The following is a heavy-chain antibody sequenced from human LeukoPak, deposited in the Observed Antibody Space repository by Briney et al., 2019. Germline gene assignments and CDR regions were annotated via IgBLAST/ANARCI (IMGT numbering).Heavy chain of an antibody. D-gene: IGHD6-19*01. CDR2: ISAYNGNT. CDR3: ARAAEGQWLARIGAFDI. CDR1: GYTFTIYG. V-gene: IGHV1-18*01. Sequence: ASVKVSFKATGYTFTIYGIRWVRRAPGQGLEWMGWISAYNGNTNYAQKLQGRVTMTTDTSTSTAYMELRSLRSDDTAVYYCARAAEGQWLARIGAFDIWGQGTMVTVSS. J-gene: IGHJ3*02.